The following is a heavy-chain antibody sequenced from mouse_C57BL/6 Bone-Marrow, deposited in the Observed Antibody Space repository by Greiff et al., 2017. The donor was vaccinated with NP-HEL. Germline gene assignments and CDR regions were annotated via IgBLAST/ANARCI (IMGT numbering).Heavy chain of an antibody. Sequence: QVQLKQPGAELVKPGASVKLSCKASGYTFTSYWMHWVKQRPGQGLEWIGMIHPNSGSTNYNEKFKSKATLTVDKSSSTAYMQLSSLTSEDSAVYYCAREGFQYYFDYGGQGTTLTVSS. J-gene: IGHJ2*01. V-gene: IGHV1-64*01. CDR2: IHPNSGST. CDR3: AREGFQYYFDY. CDR1: GYTFTSYW.